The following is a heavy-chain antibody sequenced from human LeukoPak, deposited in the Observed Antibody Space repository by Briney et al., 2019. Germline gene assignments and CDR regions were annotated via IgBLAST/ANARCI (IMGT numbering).Heavy chain of an antibody. CDR2: IYYSGST. V-gene: IGHV4-59*01. CDR3: ARSSIIAAAGPYYFDS. CDR1: GGSISSYY. Sequence: ASETLSLTCTVSGGSISSYYWSWIRQPPGKGLEWIGYIYYSGSTNYNPSPKSRVTISVDTSKNQFSLKLSSVTAADTAVYYCARSSIIAAAGPYYFDSWGQGTLVTVSS. D-gene: IGHD6-13*01. J-gene: IGHJ4*02.